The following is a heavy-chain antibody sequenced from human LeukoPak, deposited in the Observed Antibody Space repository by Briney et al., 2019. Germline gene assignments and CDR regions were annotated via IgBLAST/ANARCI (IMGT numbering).Heavy chain of an antibody. CDR3: ARVGSGWSYWFDP. Sequence: ASVKVSCKVSGYTLTELSMHWVRQAPGKGLEWMGGFDPEDGETIYAQKFQGRVTMTTDTSTSTAYMELRSLRSDDTAVYYCARVGSGWSYWFDPWGQGTLVTVSS. J-gene: IGHJ5*02. CDR1: GYTLTELS. V-gene: IGHV1-24*01. CDR2: FDPEDGET. D-gene: IGHD6-19*01.